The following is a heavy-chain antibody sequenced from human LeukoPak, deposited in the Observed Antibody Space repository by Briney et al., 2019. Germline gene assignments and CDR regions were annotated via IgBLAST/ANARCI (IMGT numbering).Heavy chain of an antibody. D-gene: IGHD3-3*01. CDR3: ARDSADFWSGYYPFDY. Sequence: GGSLRLSCAASGFSFSNYWMSWVRQAPGKGLEWVANIKQDGSEKYYVDSVKGRFTISRDNAKNSLYLQMNSLRAEDTAVYYCARDSADFWSGYYPFDYWGQGTLVTVSS. J-gene: IGHJ4*02. V-gene: IGHV3-7*01. CDR1: GFSFSNYW. CDR2: IKQDGSEK.